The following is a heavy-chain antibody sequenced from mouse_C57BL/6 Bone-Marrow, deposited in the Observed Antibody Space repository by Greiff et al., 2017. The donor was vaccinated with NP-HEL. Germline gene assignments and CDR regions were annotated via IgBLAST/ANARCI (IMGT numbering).Heavy chain of an antibody. CDR3: ARHGSSGYGAWFAY. CDR2: ISSGGSYT. Sequence: EVKLMESGGDLVKPGGSLKLSCAASGFTFSSYGMSWVRQTPDKRLEWVATISSGGSYTYYPDSVKGRFTISRDNAKKTLYLQMSSLKSEDTAMYYCARHGSSGYGAWFAYWGQGTLVTVSA. V-gene: IGHV5-6*01. D-gene: IGHD3-2*02. J-gene: IGHJ3*01. CDR1: GFTFSSYG.